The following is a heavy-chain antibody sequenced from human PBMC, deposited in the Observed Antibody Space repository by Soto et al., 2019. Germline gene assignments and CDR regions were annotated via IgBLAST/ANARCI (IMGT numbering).Heavy chain of an antibody. V-gene: IGHV4-38-2*02. Sequence: PSETLSLTCVVSSYSISSGFFWAWIRQPPGKGLEWVGSIYHTGDTHYNPSLRSQVSMSVDTSKNQFSLRLTSLTAADTAVYFCARDTNSLDLWRRGILVTVSS. CDR2: IYHTGDT. CDR1: SYSISSGFF. D-gene: IGHD2-8*01. J-gene: IGHJ5*02. CDR3: ARDTNSLDL.